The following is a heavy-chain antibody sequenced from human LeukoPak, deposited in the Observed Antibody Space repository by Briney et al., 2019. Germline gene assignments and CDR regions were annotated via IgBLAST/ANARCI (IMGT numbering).Heavy chain of an antibody. CDR3: ARDRYYDSGGYFSAEDFDY. CDR1: GGSFSNYA. Sequence: SVKVSCKTSGGSFSNYAISWVRQAPGQGLQWMGGIIPIFGTPNYAQKFQGRVTITADESTSTAYMELSSLRSEDTAVYYCARDRYYDSGGYFSAEDFDYWGQGTLVTVSS. V-gene: IGHV1-69*13. J-gene: IGHJ4*02. D-gene: IGHD3-22*01. CDR2: IIPIFGTP.